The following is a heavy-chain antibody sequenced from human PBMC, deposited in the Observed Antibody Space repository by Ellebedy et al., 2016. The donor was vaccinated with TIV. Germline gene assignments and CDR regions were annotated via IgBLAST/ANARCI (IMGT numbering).Heavy chain of an antibody. CDR2: INAGNGNT. V-gene: IGHV1-3*01. CDR3: ARDMFWARWGFDY. CDR1: GYTFTSYA. D-gene: IGHD3-10*02. Sequence: ASVKVSCXASGYTFTSYAMHWVRQAPGQRLEWMGWINAGNGNTKYSQKFQGRVTITRDTSASTAYMELSSLRSEDTAVYYCARDMFWARWGFDYWGQGTLVTVSS. J-gene: IGHJ4*02.